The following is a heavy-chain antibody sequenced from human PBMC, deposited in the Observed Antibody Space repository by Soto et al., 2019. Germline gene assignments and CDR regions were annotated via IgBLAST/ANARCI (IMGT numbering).Heavy chain of an antibody. Sequence: SVKVSCKASGGTXSSYAISWVRXAPGQGLEWMGGIIPIFGTANYAQKFQGRVTITADESTSTAYMELSSLRSEDTAVYYCARDLNYDFWSGYPNYYYYGMDVWGQGTTVTVSS. CDR2: IIPIFGTA. CDR3: ARDLNYDFWSGYPNYYYYGMDV. J-gene: IGHJ6*02. V-gene: IGHV1-69*13. D-gene: IGHD3-3*01. CDR1: GGTXSSYA.